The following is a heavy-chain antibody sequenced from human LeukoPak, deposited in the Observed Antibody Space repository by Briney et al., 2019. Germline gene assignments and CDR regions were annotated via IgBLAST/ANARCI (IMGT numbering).Heavy chain of an antibody. CDR1: GFTFSSYA. D-gene: IGHD4-23*01. CDR2: ISYDGSNK. J-gene: IGHJ4*02. V-gene: IGHV3-30*18. CDR3: AKGYGGWHFDY. Sequence: PGMSLRLSCAASGFTFSSYAMHWVRQAPDKGLEWVAVISYDGSNKYYADSVKGRFTISRDNSKNTLYLQMNSLRAEDTAVYYCAKGYGGWHFDYWGQGTLVTVSS.